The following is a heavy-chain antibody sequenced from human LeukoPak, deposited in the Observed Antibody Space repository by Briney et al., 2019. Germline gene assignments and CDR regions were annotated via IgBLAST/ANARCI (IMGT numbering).Heavy chain of an antibody. CDR1: GYTFTSYY. J-gene: IGHJ4*02. CDR3: ARSKLIGGSYSTLGY. CDR2: INPSGGST. D-gene: IGHD1-26*01. Sequence: ASVKVSCKASGYTFTSYYMHWVRQAPGQGLEWMGIINPSGGSTSYAQKLQGRVTMTTDTSTSTAYMELRSLRSDDTAVYYCARSKLIGGSYSTLGYWGQGTLVTVSS. V-gene: IGHV1-46*01.